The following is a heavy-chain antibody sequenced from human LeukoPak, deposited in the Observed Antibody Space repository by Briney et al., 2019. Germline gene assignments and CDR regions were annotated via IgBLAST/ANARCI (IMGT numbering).Heavy chain of an antibody. CDR3: ARAGRTTVTYFDY. V-gene: IGHV4-39*07. Sequence: SETLSLTCTVSGGSISIDNYYWAWIRQPPGTGLEWIGSIYYSGSTYYIPSLKSRVTISVDTSKNQSYLKLSSVTSADTAVYYCARAGRTTVTYFDYWGQGTLVTVSS. CDR2: IYYSGST. CDR1: GGSISIDNYY. D-gene: IGHD4-17*01. J-gene: IGHJ4*02.